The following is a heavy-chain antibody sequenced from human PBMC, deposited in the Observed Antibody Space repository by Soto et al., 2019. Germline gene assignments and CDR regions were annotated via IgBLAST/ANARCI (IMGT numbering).Heavy chain of an antibody. CDR2: IYYSGST. CDR3: ARIPRLVTVTLYYFDY. Sequence: SETLSLTCTVSGGSISSGDYYWSWIRQPPGKGLEWIGYIYYSGSTYYNPSLKSRVTISVDTSKNQFSLKLSSVTAADTAVYYCARIPRLVTVTLYYFDYWGQGTLVTVSS. V-gene: IGHV4-30-4*01. J-gene: IGHJ4*02. CDR1: GGSISSGDYY. D-gene: IGHD4-17*01.